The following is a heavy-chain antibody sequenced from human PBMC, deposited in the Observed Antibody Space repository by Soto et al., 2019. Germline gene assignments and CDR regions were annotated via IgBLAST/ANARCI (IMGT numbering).Heavy chain of an antibody. Sequence: PGGSLRLSCAASGFTFSSYSMNWVRQAPGKGLEWVSYIWSSSSTKYYADSVKGRFTISRDNAKNSLYLQMNSLRAEDTAVYYCARTNSGYSYLEAFDIWGQGTMVTVSS. J-gene: IGHJ3*02. D-gene: IGHD5-18*01. CDR3: ARTNSGYSYLEAFDI. CDR1: GFTFSSYS. CDR2: IWSSSSTK. V-gene: IGHV3-48*01.